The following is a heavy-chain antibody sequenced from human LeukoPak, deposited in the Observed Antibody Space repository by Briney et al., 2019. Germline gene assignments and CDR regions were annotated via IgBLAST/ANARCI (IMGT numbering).Heavy chain of an antibody. D-gene: IGHD6-13*01. V-gene: IGHV3-74*01. CDR3: AKEGQQLVYYYYYMDV. CDR1: GFSFSSYW. CDR2: INTDGTRT. J-gene: IGHJ6*03. Sequence: GGSLRLSCAASGFSFSSYWMHWVRQAPGKGLVWVSHINTDGTRTSYADSVRGRFTISRDNSKNTLYLQMNSLRAEDTAVYYCAKEGQQLVYYYYYMDVWGKGTTVTVSS.